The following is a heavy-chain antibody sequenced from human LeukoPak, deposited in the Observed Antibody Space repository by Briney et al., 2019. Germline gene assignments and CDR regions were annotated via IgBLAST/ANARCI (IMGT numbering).Heavy chain of an antibody. CDR1: GYTFTSYG. V-gene: IGHV1-18*01. CDR2: ISAYNGNT. D-gene: IGHD6-19*01. Sequence: GASVKVSCKASGYTFTSYGISWVRQAPGQGLEWMGWISAYNGNTNYAQKLQGRVTMTTDTSTSTAYMELRSLRSEDTAVYYCARDSIAVAGTGIDYWGQGTLVTVSS. CDR3: ARDSIAVAGTGIDY. J-gene: IGHJ4*02.